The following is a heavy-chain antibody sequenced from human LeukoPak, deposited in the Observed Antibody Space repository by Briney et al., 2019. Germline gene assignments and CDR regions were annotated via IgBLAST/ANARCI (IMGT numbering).Heavy chain of an antibody. Sequence: GGSLRLSCVASGFTFSSYWMHWVRQVPGKGVVWVSRINSDGSSTSYADSVKGRFTISRDNAKNTLYVQMNSLRAEDTAVYYRAREGLSNGQYDFDHWGQGTLVTVSS. CDR3: AREGLSNGQYDFDH. CDR2: INSDGSST. V-gene: IGHV3-74*01. J-gene: IGHJ4*02. CDR1: GFTFSSYW. D-gene: IGHD2-2*01.